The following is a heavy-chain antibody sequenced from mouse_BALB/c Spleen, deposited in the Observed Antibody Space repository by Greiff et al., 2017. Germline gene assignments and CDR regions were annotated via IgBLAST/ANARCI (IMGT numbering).Heavy chain of an antibody. CDR1: GFTFSSFG. V-gene: IGHV5-17*02. CDR2: ISSDSSTI. J-gene: IGHJ4*01. CDR3: ARDGNYGYAMDY. D-gene: IGHD2-1*01. Sequence: EVKLMESGGGLVQPGGSRKLSCAASGFTFSSFGMHWVRQAPEKGLEWVAYISSDSSTIYYADTVKGRFTISRDNPKNTLFLQMTSLRSEDTAMYYCARDGNYGYAMDYWGQGTSVTVSS.